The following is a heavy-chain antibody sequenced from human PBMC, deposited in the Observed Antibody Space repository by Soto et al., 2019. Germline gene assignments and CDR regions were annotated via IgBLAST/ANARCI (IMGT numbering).Heavy chain of an antibody. J-gene: IGHJ5*02. CDR1: GFTFTGYY. CDR3: ARERSAAGTGWFDP. CDR2: INPNSGGT. V-gene: IGHV1-2*02. Sequence: GGSLRLSCAASGFTFTGYYMHWVRQAPGQGLEWMGWINPNSGGTNYAQKFQGRVTMTRNTSISTAYMELSSLRSEDTAVYYCARERSAAGTGWFDPWGQGTLVTVSS. D-gene: IGHD6-13*01.